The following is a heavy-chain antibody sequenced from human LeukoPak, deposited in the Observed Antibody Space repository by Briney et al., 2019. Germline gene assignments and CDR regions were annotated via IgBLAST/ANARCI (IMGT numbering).Heavy chain of an antibody. CDR3: ARDREPSNA. J-gene: IGHJ4*02. D-gene: IGHD1-26*01. V-gene: IGHV3-21*01. Sequence: GGSLRLSCAASGFTFSDFTMNWVRQAPGKGLEWVSSISSSSGYIYYADSVKGRFTTSRDNAKNSLYLQMNSLRAEDTAVYYCARDREPSNAWGQGTLVTVSS. CDR1: GFTFSDFT. CDR2: ISSSSGYI.